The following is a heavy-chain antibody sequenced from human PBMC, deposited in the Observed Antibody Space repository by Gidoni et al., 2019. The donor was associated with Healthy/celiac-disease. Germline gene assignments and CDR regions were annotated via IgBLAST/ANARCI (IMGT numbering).Heavy chain of an antibody. J-gene: IGHJ2*01. CDR1: GFTFSSYA. CDR3: AKVPDGDDWYFDL. Sequence: EVQLLESGGGLVQPGGSLRLSCAASGFTFSSYAMRWVRQAPGKGLGLVSAISGSGGSTYYADSVKGRFTISRDNSKNTLYLQMNSLRAEDTAVYYCAKVPDGDDWYFDLWGRGTLVTVSS. CDR2: ISGSGGST. V-gene: IGHV3-23*01. D-gene: IGHD4-17*01.